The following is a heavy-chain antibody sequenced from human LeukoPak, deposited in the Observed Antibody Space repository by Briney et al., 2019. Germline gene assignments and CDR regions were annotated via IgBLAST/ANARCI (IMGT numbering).Heavy chain of an antibody. Sequence: PSETLSLTCAVYGGSFSGYYWSWIRQPPGKGLEWIGEINHSGSTNYNPSLKSRVTISVDTSKNQFSLKLSSVTAADTAVYYCARAGYGGNSPFGYFDYWGQGTLVTVSS. V-gene: IGHV4-34*01. CDR2: INHSGST. CDR3: ARAGYGGNSPFGYFDY. D-gene: IGHD4-23*01. CDR1: GGSFSGYY. J-gene: IGHJ4*02.